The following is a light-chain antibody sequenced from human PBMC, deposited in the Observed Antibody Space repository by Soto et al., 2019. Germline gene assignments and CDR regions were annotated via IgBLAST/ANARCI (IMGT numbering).Light chain of an antibody. CDR3: CSYTTNNTWV. CDR2: EVN. J-gene: IGLJ3*02. Sequence: QSALTQPASVSGSPGQSITISCTGSNSDVGGFNYVSWYQQHPGKAPKLIIYEVNDRPSGVSTRFSASKSGNTASLSISGLHPDDEADYYCCSYTTNNTWVFGGGTKATVL. CDR1: NSDVGGFNY. V-gene: IGLV2-14*01.